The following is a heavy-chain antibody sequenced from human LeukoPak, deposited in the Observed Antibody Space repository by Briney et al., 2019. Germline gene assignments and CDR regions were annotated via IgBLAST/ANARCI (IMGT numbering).Heavy chain of an antibody. CDR3: AREWSQFRELPDY. CDR2: TKSDGSST. D-gene: IGHD3-10*01. Sequence: GGSLRLSCAASGFTFSNHWMHWVRQAPGKGLVWVSRTKSDGSSTTYADSVKGRFTISRDNAKNTLYLQMSSLRPEDTAVYYCAREWSQFRELPDYWGQGTLVTVSS. V-gene: IGHV3-74*01. J-gene: IGHJ4*02. CDR1: GFTFSNHW.